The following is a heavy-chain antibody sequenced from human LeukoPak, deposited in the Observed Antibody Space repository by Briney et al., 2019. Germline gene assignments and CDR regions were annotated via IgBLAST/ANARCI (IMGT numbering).Heavy chain of an antibody. Sequence: SQTLSLTCTVSGGSISSDDYYWSWIRQPPGKGLESIGYVFYSGSTYYNPSLKSRVTISVDRSKNQFSLNLRSVTAADAAVYYCARVTKPLVVVTAWGQGTLVTVSS. CDR1: GGSISSDDYY. J-gene: IGHJ5*02. V-gene: IGHV4-30-4*01. D-gene: IGHD2-21*02. CDR3: ARVTKPLVVVTA. CDR2: VFYSGST.